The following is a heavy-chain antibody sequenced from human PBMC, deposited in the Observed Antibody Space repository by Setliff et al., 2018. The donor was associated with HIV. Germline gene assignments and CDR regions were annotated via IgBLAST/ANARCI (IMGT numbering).Heavy chain of an antibody. J-gene: IGHJ5*02. CDR1: GGSISSSSYY. D-gene: IGHD4-17*01. CDR3: ARAPGPYGDYNWLDP. CDR2: IYYSGST. Sequence: PSETLSLTCSVSGGSISSSSYYGGWIRQPPGKGLEWIGSIYYSGSTYYNPSLKSRVTISVDTSKNHFSLKLNSVTAADTAVYYCARAPGPYGDYNWLDPWGQGALVTVSS. V-gene: IGHV4-39*07.